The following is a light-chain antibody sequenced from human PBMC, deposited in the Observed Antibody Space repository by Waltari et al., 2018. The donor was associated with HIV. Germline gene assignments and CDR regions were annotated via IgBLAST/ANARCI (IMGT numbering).Light chain of an antibody. J-gene: IGKJ4*01. CDR3: MQALQGVS. Sequence: DIVMTQSPLSLPVTPGEPASIPCRSSQSLLHRNGFNYVDWYLQKPGQSPQLLIYLGSNRASGVPDRFSGSGSGTDFTLKIRRVEAEDVGVYYCMQALQGVSFGGGTKVEIK. CDR2: LGS. V-gene: IGKV2-28*01. CDR1: QSLLHRNGFNY.